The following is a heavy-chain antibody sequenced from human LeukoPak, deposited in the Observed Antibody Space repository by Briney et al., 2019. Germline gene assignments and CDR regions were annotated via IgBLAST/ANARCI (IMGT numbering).Heavy chain of an antibody. CDR2: IYPGDSDT. CDR1: GYSFTRFW. CDR3: ARPCSSTSCLGDY. Sequence: GESLEISCKGCGYSFTRFWIGWVRQMPGKGLEGMGIIYPGDSDTRYSPSFQGQVTISADKSISTAYLQWSSLKASDTAMYYCARPCSSTSCLGDYWGQGTLVTVSS. D-gene: IGHD2-2*01. J-gene: IGHJ4*02. V-gene: IGHV5-51*01.